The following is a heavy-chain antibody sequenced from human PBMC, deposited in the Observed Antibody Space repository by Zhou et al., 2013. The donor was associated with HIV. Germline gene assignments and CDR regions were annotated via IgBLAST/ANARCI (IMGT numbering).Heavy chain of an antibody. J-gene: IGHJ6*03. Sequence: QVQLVQSGAEVKKPGASVKVSCKASGYTFIGYYMHWVRQSPGQGLEWMGWINPNSGGTNYAQKFQGRVTMTRDTSISTAYMELSRLRSDDTAVYYCARVEGDYSGSWTSYYYMDVWGKGTRSPSP. V-gene: IGHV1-2*02. CDR2: INPNSGGT. CDR1: GYTFIGYY. D-gene: IGHD1-26*01. CDR3: ARVEGDYSGSWTSYYYMDV.